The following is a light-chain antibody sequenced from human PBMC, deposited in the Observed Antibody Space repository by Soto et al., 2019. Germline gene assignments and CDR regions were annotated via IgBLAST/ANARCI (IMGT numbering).Light chain of an antibody. CDR2: DVS. CDR1: SSDVGGYNY. J-gene: IGLJ1*01. Sequence: QSALTQPRSVSGSPGQSVTISCTGTSSDVGGYNYVSWYQQHPGKAPKLMIYDVSNRPSGVPDRFSGSKSGNTASLTITGLQADDEGDYYCQSYDSTLSARYVFGTGTKVTVL. CDR3: QSYDSTLSARYV. V-gene: IGLV2-11*01.